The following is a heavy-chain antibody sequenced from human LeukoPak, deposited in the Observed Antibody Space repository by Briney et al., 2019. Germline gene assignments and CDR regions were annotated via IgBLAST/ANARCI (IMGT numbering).Heavy chain of an antibody. V-gene: IGHV3-30*18. J-gene: IGHJ4*02. CDR1: GFTFSSYG. CDR2: ISYDGSNK. CDR3: AKDARRQLDY. Sequence: GRSLRLSCAASGFTFSSYGMHWVRQAPGKGLEWVAVISYDGSNKYYADSVKGRFTISRDNSKNTLYLQMNSLRAEDTAVYYCAKDARRQLDYWGQGTLVTVSS.